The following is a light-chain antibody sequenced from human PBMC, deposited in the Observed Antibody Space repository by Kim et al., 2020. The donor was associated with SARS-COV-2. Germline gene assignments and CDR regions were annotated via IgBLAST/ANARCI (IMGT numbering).Light chain of an antibody. V-gene: IGLV9-49*01. CDR2: VGTGGIVG. CDR3: GADHGSGSNFVYV. CDR1: SGYSNCK. J-gene: IGLJ1*01. Sequence: TCTLSSGYSNCKVDWYQQRPGKGPRFVMRVGTGGIVGSKGDGIPDRFSVLGSGLNRYLTIKNIQEEDESDYHCGADHGSGSNFVYVFGTGTKVTVL.